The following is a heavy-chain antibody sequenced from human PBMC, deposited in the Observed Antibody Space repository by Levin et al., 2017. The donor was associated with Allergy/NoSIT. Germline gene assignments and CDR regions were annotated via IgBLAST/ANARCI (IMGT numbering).Heavy chain of an antibody. CDR3: ARVTGSTWSPWYFDY. CDR1: GYSFTGYF. Sequence: ASMKVSCRASGYSFTGYFTHWVRQAPGQGLEWMGWINPDSGATKYARNFQGRVTMTRDTSISTAFMEVSGLRFDDTAVYYCARVTGSTWSPWYFDYWGQGALVTVSS. J-gene: IGHJ4*02. D-gene: IGHD1-26*01. CDR2: INPDSGAT. V-gene: IGHV1-2*02.